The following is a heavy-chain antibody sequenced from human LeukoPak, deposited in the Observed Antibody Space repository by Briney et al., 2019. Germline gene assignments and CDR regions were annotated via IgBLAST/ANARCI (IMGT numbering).Heavy chain of an antibody. J-gene: IGHJ4*02. CDR3: AELRSDGGY. Sequence: GGSLRLSCAASGFTFSSYGMHWVRQAPDKGLEWVAVISYDGSNKYYADSVKGRFTISRDNSKNTLYLQMNSLRAGDTAVYYCAELRSDGGYWGQGTLVTVSS. V-gene: IGHV3-30*18. CDR1: GFTFSSYG. D-gene: IGHD4-23*01. CDR2: ISYDGSNK.